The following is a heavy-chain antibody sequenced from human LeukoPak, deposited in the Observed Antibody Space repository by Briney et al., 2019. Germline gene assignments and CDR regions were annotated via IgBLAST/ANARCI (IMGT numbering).Heavy chain of an antibody. CDR1: GFSFSNYG. V-gene: IGHV3-23*01. J-gene: IGHJ4*02. CDR3: ANMVTQIYFDY. D-gene: IGHD5-18*01. Sequence: GGSLRLSCAASGFSFSNYGMYWVRQSPGKGLEWVSGISGGGVNTYYADSVKGRFTISRDNSKNTLYLQMNSLRAEDTAVYYCANMVTQIYFDYWGQGTLVTVSS. CDR2: ISGGGVNT.